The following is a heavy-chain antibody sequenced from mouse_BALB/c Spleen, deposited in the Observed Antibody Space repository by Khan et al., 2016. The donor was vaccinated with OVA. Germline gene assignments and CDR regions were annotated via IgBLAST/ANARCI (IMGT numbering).Heavy chain of an antibody. CDR1: GFSLTSYG. Sequence: QVQLKQSGPGLVAPSQSLSITCTVSGFSLTSYGVGWVRQPPGKGLEWLGVIWGDGSTNYHSALISRLNINKDNSKSQVFLKLHSLQTDDTATYYWALAYYGRAWIAYWGQGTPVTVSA. V-gene: IGHV2-3*01. J-gene: IGHJ3*01. CDR3: ALAYYGRAWIAY. CDR2: IWGDGST. D-gene: IGHD1-1*01.